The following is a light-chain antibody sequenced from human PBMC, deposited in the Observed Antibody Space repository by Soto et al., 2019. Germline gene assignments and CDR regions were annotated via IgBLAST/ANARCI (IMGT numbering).Light chain of an antibody. V-gene: IGLV2-14*03. CDR3: NSYASVNSPVL. CDR1: SSDVGGYNY. J-gene: IGLJ2*01. Sequence: QSALTQPASLSGSPGQSITISCTGTSSDVGGYNYVSWYQQHPGKAPILMIYGVSNRPLGVSYRFSGSKSGNTASLTISGLQSEDEADYYCNSYASVNSPVLFGGGTKLTVL. CDR2: GVS.